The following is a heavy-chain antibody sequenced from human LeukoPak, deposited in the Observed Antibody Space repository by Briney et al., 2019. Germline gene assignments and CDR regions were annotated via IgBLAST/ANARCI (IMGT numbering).Heavy chain of an antibody. D-gene: IGHD2-21*02. Sequence: ASVKVSCKASGYSFTDYYLHWVRQAPGQGLEWMGWINPKNGATGYAQKFQGRVTMTRDTSSSTAYMEVERLRSDGRALYYCARAADSLCGAGCFFNYFDTWGQGSLVTVSS. CDR3: ARAADSLCGAGCFFNYFDT. CDR1: GYSFTDYY. J-gene: IGHJ5*02. CDR2: INPKNGAT. V-gene: IGHV1-2*02.